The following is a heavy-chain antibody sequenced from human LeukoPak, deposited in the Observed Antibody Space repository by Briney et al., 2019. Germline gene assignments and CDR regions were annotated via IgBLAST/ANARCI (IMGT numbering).Heavy chain of an antibody. CDR3: ARGIRGAADY. J-gene: IGHJ4*02. CDR2: IHNSGGT. CDR1: YDSISSYY. Sequence: PSETLSLTCTVAYDSISSYYWSWLRQPPGKGLEWIGYIHNSGGTMYNPSLKSRLAMSLDTSKNQFSLNLNSVTAADTAVYYCARGIRGAADYWGQGTLVTVSS. D-gene: IGHD3-16*01. V-gene: IGHV4-59*01.